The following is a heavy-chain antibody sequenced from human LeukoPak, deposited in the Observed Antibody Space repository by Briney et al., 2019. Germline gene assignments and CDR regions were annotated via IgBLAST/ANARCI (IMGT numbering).Heavy chain of an antibody. CDR1: GGSFSGDY. CDR3: ARGPGMTIPASVENYYYGMDV. D-gene: IGHD3-10*01. V-gene: IGHV4-34*01. Sequence: SETLSLTCAVYGGSFSGDYWSWSRQPPGKRLGWMGEINHSGSTNYNPSLKSRVTISVDTSKSQFSLKLSSVTAADRAVYYCARGPGMTIPASVENYYYGMDVWGQGTTVTASS. CDR2: INHSGST. J-gene: IGHJ6*02.